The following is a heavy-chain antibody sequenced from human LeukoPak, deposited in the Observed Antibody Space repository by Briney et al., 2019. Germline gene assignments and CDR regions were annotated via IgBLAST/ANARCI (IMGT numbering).Heavy chain of an antibody. D-gene: IGHD3-3*01. Sequence: TSETLSLTCAVYGGSFSGYYWSWIRQPPGKGLEWIGEINHSGSTNYNPSLKSRVTISVDTSKNQFSLKLSSVTAADTAVYYCARDSYDFWSGYRLGYYYMDVWGKGTTVTVSS. J-gene: IGHJ6*03. CDR2: INHSGST. V-gene: IGHV4-34*01. CDR1: GGSFSGYY. CDR3: ARDSYDFWSGYRLGYYYMDV.